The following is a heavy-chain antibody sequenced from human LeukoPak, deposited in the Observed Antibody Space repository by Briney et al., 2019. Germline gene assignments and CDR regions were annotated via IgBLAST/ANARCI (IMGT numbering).Heavy chain of an antibody. CDR1: GYTFTSYY. CDR2: INPSGGST. Sequence: GASVKVSCKASGYTFTSYYMHWVRQAPGQGLEWMGIINPSGGSTSYAQKFQGRVTMTRDMSTSTVYMELSSLRSEDTAVYYCARSYYDFWSGYSHYFDYWGQGTLVTVSS. CDR3: ARSYYDFWSGYSHYFDY. D-gene: IGHD3-3*01. J-gene: IGHJ4*02. V-gene: IGHV1-46*01.